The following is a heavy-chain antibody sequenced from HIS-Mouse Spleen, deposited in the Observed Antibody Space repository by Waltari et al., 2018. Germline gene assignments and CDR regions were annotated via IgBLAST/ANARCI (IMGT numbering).Heavy chain of an antibody. D-gene: IGHD6-13*01. Sequence: QLQLQESGPGLVKPSETLSLTCTVSGGSISSSSYDWGWIRQPPGKWREWNGSIYYSGSTDCTPAHKSQVTLSVDTSKSQFSLKMSTVTDADTAVYYCARHEGQQLVTSLFDYWGQGTLVTVSS. J-gene: IGHJ4*02. CDR1: GGSISSSSYD. CDR3: ARHEGQQLVTSLFDY. V-gene: IGHV4-39*01. CDR2: IYYSGST.